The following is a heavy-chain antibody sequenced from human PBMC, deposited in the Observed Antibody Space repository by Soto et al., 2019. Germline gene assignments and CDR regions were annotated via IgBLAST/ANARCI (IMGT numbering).Heavy chain of an antibody. CDR1: GGTFSSYA. J-gene: IGHJ4*02. D-gene: IGHD3-22*01. V-gene: IGHV1-69*13. Sequence: GASVKVSCKASGGTFSSYAISWVRQAPGQGLEWMGGIIPIFGTANYAQKFQGRVTITADESTSTAYMELSSLRSEDTAVYYCARDPTPDYYDSSGFYYDCWGQGSLVTVSS. CDR2: IIPIFGTA. CDR3: ARDPTPDYYDSSGFYYDC.